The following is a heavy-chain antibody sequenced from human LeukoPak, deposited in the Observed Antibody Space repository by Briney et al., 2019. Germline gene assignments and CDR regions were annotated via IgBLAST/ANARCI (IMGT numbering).Heavy chain of an antibody. Sequence: GGSLRLSCAASGFTFSIYAMSWVRQAPGKGLEWVSVIRDSGGNRYYADAVKGRFTISRDNSKKTLHLQMNSLRAEDTAVYYCAKHGYNSGVYDAFDIWGQGTRVTVSS. CDR3: AKHGYNSGVYDAFDI. D-gene: IGHD6-19*01. CDR1: GFTFSIYA. V-gene: IGHV3-23*01. CDR2: IRDSGGNR. J-gene: IGHJ3*02.